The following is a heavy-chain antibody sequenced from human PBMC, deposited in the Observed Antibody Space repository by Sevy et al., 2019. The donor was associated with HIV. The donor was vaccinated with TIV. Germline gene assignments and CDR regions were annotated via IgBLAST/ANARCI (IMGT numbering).Heavy chain of an antibody. V-gene: IGHV3-53*01. CDR2: IYSGDST. D-gene: IGHD3-22*01. Sequence: GGSLRLSCAASGFTVSNNYMSWVRQAPGKGLQWVSVIYSGDSTYYADSVKGRFTISRDNSKNTPYLQMNSLRAEDTAVYYCARLSVYYYDSSGYYTTGNAFDIWGQGTMVIVSS. CDR3: ARLSVYYYDSSGYYTTGNAFDI. CDR1: GFTVSNNY. J-gene: IGHJ3*02.